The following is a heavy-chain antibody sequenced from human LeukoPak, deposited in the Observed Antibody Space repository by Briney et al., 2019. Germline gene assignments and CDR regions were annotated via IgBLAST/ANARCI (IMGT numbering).Heavy chain of an antibody. CDR3: AKYIAAAGTLYYFDY. CDR1: GFTFDDYA. CDR2: ISWNSGSI. J-gene: IGHJ4*02. V-gene: IGHV3-9*01. Sequence: GGSLRLSCAASGFTFDDYAMHWVRQAPGKGLEWVSGISWNSGSIGYADSVKGRFTISRDNAKNSLYLQMNSLRAEDTALYYCAKYIAAAGTLYYFDYWGRGTLVTVSS. D-gene: IGHD6-13*01.